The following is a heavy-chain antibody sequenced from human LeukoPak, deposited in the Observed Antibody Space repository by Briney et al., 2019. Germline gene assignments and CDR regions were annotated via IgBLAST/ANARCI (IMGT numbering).Heavy chain of an antibody. V-gene: IGHV1-69*06. CDR3: ASPPVPQAAAITPGYFYYYMDV. CDR2: IIPIFGTA. CDR1: GGTFSSYA. J-gene: IGHJ6*03. Sequence: ASVKVSCKAPGGTFSSYAISWVRQAPGQGLEWMGGIIPIFGTANFAQKFQGRVTITADKSSTTVYMELSSLRSEDTAVYYCASPPVPQAAAITPGYFYYYMDVWGKGTTVTVSS. D-gene: IGHD6-13*01.